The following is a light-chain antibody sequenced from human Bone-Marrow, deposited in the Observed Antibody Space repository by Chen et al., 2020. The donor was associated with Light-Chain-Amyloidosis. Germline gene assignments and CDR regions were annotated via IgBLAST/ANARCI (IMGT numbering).Light chain of an antibody. CDR2: GAS. CDR3: QQVDSFPYT. CDR1: QDIGRW. J-gene: IGKJ2*01. V-gene: IGKV1-12*01. Sequence: DIQLTQSPSSVSASVVDRVTITCRASQDIGRWLDWYQQKPGKVPNLLIYGASALEGGGPSRFSGSGSGTEFTLTISSLQPEDFATYYCQQVDSFPYTFGQGTKLEIK.